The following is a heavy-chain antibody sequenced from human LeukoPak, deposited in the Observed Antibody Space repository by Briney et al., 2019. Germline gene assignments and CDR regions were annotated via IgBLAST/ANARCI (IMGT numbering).Heavy chain of an antibody. CDR3: AWTYGSVPFDY. Sequence: GGSLRLYCAASGFTFSSYSMNWVRQAPGKGLEWVSSISSSSSYIYYADSVKGRFTISRDNAKNSLYLQMNSLRAEDTAVYYCAWTYGSVPFDYWGQGTLVTVSS. CDR2: ISSSSSYI. V-gene: IGHV3-21*01. J-gene: IGHJ4*02. CDR1: GFTFSSYS. D-gene: IGHD3-10*01.